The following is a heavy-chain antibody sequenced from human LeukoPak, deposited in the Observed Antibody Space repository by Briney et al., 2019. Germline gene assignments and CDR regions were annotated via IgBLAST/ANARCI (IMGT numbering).Heavy chain of an antibody. CDR3: ARGKYCSGGSCHGGFDP. Sequence: ASVKVSCKASGYTFTSYDMNWVRQAPGQGLEWMGWINTNTGNPTYAQGFTGRFVFSLDTSVSTAYLQICSLKAEDTAVYYCARGKYCSGGSCHGGFDPWGQGTLVTVSS. CDR1: GYTFTSYD. V-gene: IGHV7-4-1*01. D-gene: IGHD2-15*01. CDR2: INTNTGNP. J-gene: IGHJ5*02.